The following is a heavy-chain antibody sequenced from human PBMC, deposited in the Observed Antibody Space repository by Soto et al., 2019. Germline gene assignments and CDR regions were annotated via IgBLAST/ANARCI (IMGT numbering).Heavy chain of an antibody. D-gene: IGHD2-2*03. CDR3: ARSLDIVLVPAAMQVGWFDP. CDR2: VYYSGST. CDR1: GGSVSSSSYY. Sequence: PSETLSLTCTVSGGSVSSSSYYWGWVRQPPGKGLEWIGSVYYSGSTYYNPSLESRVTISVDKSKNQFSLKLSSVTAADTAVYYCARSLDIVLVPAAMQVGWFDPWGQGTLVTVSS. J-gene: IGHJ5*02. V-gene: IGHV4-39*07.